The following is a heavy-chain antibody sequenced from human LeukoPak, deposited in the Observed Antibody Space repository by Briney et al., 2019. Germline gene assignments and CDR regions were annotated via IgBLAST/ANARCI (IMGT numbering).Heavy chain of an antibody. J-gene: IGHJ4*02. V-gene: IGHV3-23*01. CDR3: AKDWDYYGSGSYSDY. D-gene: IGHD3-10*01. CDR1: GFTFSSYV. Sequence: GGSLRLSCAASGFTFSSYVMNWVRQAPGKGLEWVSNIRSRGDRTYYADSVKGRFTISRDNSKGTLYLQMNSLRAEDTAVYYCAKDWDYYGSGSYSDYWGQGTLVTVSS. CDR2: IRSRGDRT.